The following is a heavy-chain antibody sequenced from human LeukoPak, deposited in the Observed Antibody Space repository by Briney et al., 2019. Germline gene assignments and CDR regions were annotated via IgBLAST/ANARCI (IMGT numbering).Heavy chain of an antibody. Sequence: SETLSLTCAVYGGSFSGYYWSWIRQPPGKGLEWIGAINHSGSTNYNPSLKSRVTISVDTSKNQFSLKLSSVTAAGTAVYYCARGGYYDYIWGSYRSDYFDYWGQGTLVTVSS. CDR3: ARGGYYDYIWGSYRSDYFDY. CDR2: INHSGST. V-gene: IGHV4-34*01. D-gene: IGHD3-16*02. CDR1: GGSFSGYY. J-gene: IGHJ4*02.